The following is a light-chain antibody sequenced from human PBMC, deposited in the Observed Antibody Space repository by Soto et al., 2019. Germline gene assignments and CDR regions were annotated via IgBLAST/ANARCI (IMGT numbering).Light chain of an antibody. CDR2: DVT. J-gene: IGLJ1*01. V-gene: IGLV2-14*01. CDR3: CSYTTSNTRQIV. Sequence: QSVLTQPASVSGSPGQSITISCTGTSSDVGGYNYVSWYQQQPGKAPKFMIYDVTNRTSGVSNRFSGSKSGNTASLTISGLQAEDEADYYCCSYTTSNTRQIVFGTGTKVTVL. CDR1: SSDVGGYNY.